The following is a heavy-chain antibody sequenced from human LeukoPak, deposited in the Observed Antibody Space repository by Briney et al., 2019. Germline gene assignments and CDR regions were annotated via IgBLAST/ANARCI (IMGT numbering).Heavy chain of an antibody. CDR3: ARVWSRYYGGDLGDAFDI. CDR1: GGSISSGGYY. J-gene: IGHJ3*02. D-gene: IGHD3-10*01. Sequence: PSETLSLTCTVSGGSISSGGYYWSWIRQPPGKGLEWIGYIYHSGSTYYNPSLKSRVTISVDRSKNQFSLKLSSVTAADTAVYYCARVWSRYYGGDLGDAFDIWGQGTMVTVSS. V-gene: IGHV4-30-2*01. CDR2: IYHSGST.